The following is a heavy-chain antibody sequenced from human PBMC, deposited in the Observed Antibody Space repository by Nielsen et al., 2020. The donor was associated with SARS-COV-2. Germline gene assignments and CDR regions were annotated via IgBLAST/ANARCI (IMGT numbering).Heavy chain of an antibody. Sequence: GGSLRLSCAASGFTFSSYAMHWVHQAPGKGLEWVAVISYDGSNKYYADSVKGRFTISRDNSKNTLYLQMNSLRAEDTAVYYCARWWELLSAFDYWGQGTLVTVSS. J-gene: IGHJ4*02. CDR2: ISYDGSNK. D-gene: IGHD1-26*01. V-gene: IGHV3-30-3*01. CDR3: ARWWELLSAFDY. CDR1: GFTFSSYA.